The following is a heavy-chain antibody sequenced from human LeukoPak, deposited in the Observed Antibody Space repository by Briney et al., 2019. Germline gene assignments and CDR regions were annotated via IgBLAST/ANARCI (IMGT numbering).Heavy chain of an antibody. D-gene: IGHD4-23*01. J-gene: IGHJ6*02. V-gene: IGHV3-30-3*01. CDR2: ISYDGYNQ. CDR1: GFTFSIYA. CDR3: ARDLGPGPISGYSGGRYYYSMDV. Sequence: GGSLRLSCAASGFTFSIYAMHWVRQAPGKGLDWVAVISYDGYNQYYADSVRGRFTISRDNSKNTLYLEMNSLRPEDTAVYYCARDLGPGPISGYSGGRYYYSMDVWGQGTTVTVSS.